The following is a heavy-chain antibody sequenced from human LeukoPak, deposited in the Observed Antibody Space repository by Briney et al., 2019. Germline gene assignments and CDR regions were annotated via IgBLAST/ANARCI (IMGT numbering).Heavy chain of an antibody. Sequence: ASVKVSCKASGYTFTGYYIHWVRQAPGQGLEYMGWINPQSGGTNNAQKFQGRVTMTRGTSISTACMDLSRLRSDDTAVYYCARSASGSYWNFQHWGQGTLVAVSS. CDR3: ARSASGSYWNFQH. V-gene: IGHV1-2*02. J-gene: IGHJ1*01. CDR2: INPQSGGT. D-gene: IGHD1-26*01. CDR1: GYTFTGYY.